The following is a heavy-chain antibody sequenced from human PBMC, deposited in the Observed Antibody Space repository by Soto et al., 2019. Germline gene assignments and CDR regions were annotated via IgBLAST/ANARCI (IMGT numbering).Heavy chain of an antibody. J-gene: IGHJ4*02. D-gene: IGHD3-16*01. V-gene: IGHV6-1*01. CDR2: TYYRSRWYN. CDR3: AXXXXWVFDF. Sequence: QLQLQQSGPGLVKPSQTLSLTCAISGDSVSSNSAAWSWIRQSPSRGLEWLGRTYYRSRWYNDYTLSMKSRITLNPDTSRNPFSLQLDSVTPEDTAVYYXAXXXXWVFDFWGQGTLVTVSS. CDR1: GDSVSSNSAA.